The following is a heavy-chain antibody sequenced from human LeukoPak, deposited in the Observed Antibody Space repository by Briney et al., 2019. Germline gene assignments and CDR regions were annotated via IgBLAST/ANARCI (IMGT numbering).Heavy chain of an antibody. CDR2: ISGSSTYI. V-gene: IGHV3-21*01. Sequence: KSGGSLRLSCAASGFSFSSYWMNWVRQAPGKGLEWVSSISGSSTYIYYADSVKGRFTISRDNSKNTLYLQMNSLRAEDTAVYYCAKVTYYYDSSGYYRGRRVDNYFDYWGQGTLVTVSS. CDR1: GFSFSSYW. CDR3: AKVTYYYDSSGYYRGRRVDNYFDY. D-gene: IGHD3-22*01. J-gene: IGHJ4*02.